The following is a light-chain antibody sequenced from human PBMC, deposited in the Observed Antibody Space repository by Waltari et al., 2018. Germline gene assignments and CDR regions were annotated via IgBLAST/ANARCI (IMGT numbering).Light chain of an antibody. J-gene: IGKJ1*01. V-gene: IGKV3-20*01. CDR2: DAS. Sequence: EIVLTQSPGTLSLSPGERATLSCRASQSVGKYLAWYQQKPGQAPRLLMYDASTRATGIPDRFIGSGSGTDFSLTISRLEPEDFAVYYCQKYVNLPATFGQGTKVEIK. CDR3: QKYVNLPAT. CDR1: QSVGKY.